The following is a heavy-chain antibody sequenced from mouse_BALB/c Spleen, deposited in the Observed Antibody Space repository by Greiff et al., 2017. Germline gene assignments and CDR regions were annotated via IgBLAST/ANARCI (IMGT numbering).Heavy chain of an antibody. D-gene: IGHD1-1*01. CDR3: ARPIYYGSSYGGAMDY. Sequence: VKLMESGPGLVQPSQSLSITCTVSGFSLTSYGVHWVRQSPGKGLEWLGVIWSGGSTDYNAAFISRLSISKDNSKSQVFFKMNSLQADDTAIYYCARPIYYGSSYGGAMDYWGQGTSVTVSS. CDR2: IWSGGST. V-gene: IGHV2-4-1*01. J-gene: IGHJ4*01. CDR1: GFSLTSYG.